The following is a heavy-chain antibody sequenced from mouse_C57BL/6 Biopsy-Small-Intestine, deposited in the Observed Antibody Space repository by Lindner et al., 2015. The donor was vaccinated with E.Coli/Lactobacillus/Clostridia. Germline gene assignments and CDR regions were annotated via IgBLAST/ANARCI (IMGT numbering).Heavy chain of an antibody. CDR1: GYALSSYW. J-gene: IGHJ1*01. CDR2: IFPRDGDT. D-gene: IGHD2-5*01. V-gene: IGHV1-80*01. Sequence: VQLQESGAELVKPGASVKISCKASGYALSSYWMHWVKRRPGKGLEWIGQIFPRDGDTNYNGKFKAKATLTADKSSSTAFMQLSSLTSEDSAVYFCATYTHYAGYFDVWGAGTTVAVSS. CDR3: ATYTHYAGYFDV.